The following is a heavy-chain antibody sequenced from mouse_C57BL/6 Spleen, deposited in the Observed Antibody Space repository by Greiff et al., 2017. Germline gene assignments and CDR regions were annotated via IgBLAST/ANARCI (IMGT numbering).Heavy chain of an antibody. CDR2: IRNKANGYTT. J-gene: IGHJ3*01. CDR1: GFTFTDYY. Sequence: EVKLMESGGGLVQPGGSLSLSCAASGFTFTDYYMSWVRQPPGKALEWLGFIRNKANGYTTEYSSSVKGRFTISRDNSQSILYLQMNALRAEDSATYYCGRYGLRSFAYWGQGTLVTVSA. V-gene: IGHV7-3*01. CDR3: GRYGLRSFAY. D-gene: IGHD1-1*01.